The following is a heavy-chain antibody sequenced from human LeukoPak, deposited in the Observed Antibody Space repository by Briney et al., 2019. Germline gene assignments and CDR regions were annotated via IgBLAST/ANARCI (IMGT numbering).Heavy chain of an antibody. J-gene: IGHJ6*03. CDR1: GGSISSYC. Sequence: SETLSLTCTVSGGSISSYCWSWIRQPPGKGLEWVGYIYYSGSTNYNPSLKSRVTISVDTSKNQFSLKLSSVTAADTAVYYCARVYYDSSGYPYYYYYYMDVWGKGTTVTVSS. CDR3: ARVYYDSSGYPYYYYYYMDV. D-gene: IGHD3-22*01. V-gene: IGHV4-59*01. CDR2: IYYSGST.